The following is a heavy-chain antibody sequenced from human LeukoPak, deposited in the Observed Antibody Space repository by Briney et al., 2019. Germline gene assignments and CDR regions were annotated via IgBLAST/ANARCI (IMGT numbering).Heavy chain of an antibody. CDR1: GFIVSGDF. Sequence: GGSLRLSCAASGFIVSGDFMSWVRQAPGKGLEWVSVIYSDGSTYYADSVKGRFTISRDNSKNTLDLQMTGLGAEDTAVYYCARERGRGRDSPWFDYWGQGTLVTVSS. CDR3: ARERGRGRDSPWFDY. CDR2: IYSDGST. V-gene: IGHV3-53*01. D-gene: IGHD1-26*01. J-gene: IGHJ4*02.